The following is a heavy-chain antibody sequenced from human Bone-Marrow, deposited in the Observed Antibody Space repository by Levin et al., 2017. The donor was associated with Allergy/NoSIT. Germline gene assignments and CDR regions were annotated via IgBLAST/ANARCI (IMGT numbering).Heavy chain of an antibody. CDR2: ISSSSDYI. Sequence: KAGGSLRLSCEASGFPFSSYSMNWVRQAPGKGLEWLSFISSSSDYIYYADSVKGRFTISRDNAKNSVYLQMKSLTVEDTAVYYCTRDVGDSLWFHPWGQGTLVTVSS. D-gene: IGHD3-16*01. V-gene: IGHV3-21*06. CDR1: GFPFSSYS. J-gene: IGHJ5*02. CDR3: TRDVGDSLWFHP.